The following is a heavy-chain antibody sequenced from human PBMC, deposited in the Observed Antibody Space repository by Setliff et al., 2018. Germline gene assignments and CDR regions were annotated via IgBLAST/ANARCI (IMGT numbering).Heavy chain of an antibody. CDR1: GYTLTNYD. V-gene: IGHV1-8*02. Sequence: ASVKVSCKASGYTLTNYDINWLRQAAGQGLEWMGWMNPNSGNTGYAQKFQGRVTMTRNTSISTVYMELSNLRYEDMAVYYCARGLRQNRSNSDVFDIWGQGTVVTVSS. J-gene: IGHJ3*02. D-gene: IGHD4-4*01. CDR2: MNPNSGNT. CDR3: ARGLRQNRSNSDVFDI.